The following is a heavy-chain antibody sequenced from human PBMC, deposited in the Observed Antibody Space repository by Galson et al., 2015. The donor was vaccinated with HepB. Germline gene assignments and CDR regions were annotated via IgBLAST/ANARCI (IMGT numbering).Heavy chain of an antibody. CDR1: AFTFGDYA. V-gene: IGHV3-9*01. J-gene: IGHJ3*02. CDR2: ISWNSGTI. Sequence: SLRLSCAASAFTFGDYAMHWVRQAPGKGLEWVSGISWNSGTIDYADSVKGRFTISRDNAKNSLYLQVNSLRVEDTALYYCAKGTAARPGPEDAFEIWGQGTMVTVSS. CDR3: AKGTAARPGPEDAFEI. D-gene: IGHD6-6*01.